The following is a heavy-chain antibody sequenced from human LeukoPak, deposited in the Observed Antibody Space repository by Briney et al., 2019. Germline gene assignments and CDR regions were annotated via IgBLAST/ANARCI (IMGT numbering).Heavy chain of an antibody. CDR3: AREVTIFGGNARYYYYGTDV. D-gene: IGHD3-3*01. V-gene: IGHV4-30-2*01. Sequence: ASETLSLTCAVSGGSISSGGYSWSWIRQPPGKGLEWIGYIYHSGSTYYNPSLKSRVTISVDRSKNQFSLKLSSVTAADTAVYYCAREVTIFGGNARYYYYGTDVWGQGTTVTVSS. CDR1: GGSISSGGYS. J-gene: IGHJ6*02. CDR2: IYHSGST.